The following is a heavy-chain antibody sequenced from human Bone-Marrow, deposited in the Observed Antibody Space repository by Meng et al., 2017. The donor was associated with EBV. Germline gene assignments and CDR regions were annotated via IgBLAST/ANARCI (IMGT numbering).Heavy chain of an antibody. V-gene: IGHV1-8*01. CDR3: ARNLYGDGMRDY. Sequence: QGQLVASGAGVKKPGASVKVSCKGSGHTFSSFDINWVRQATGQGLEWMGWMSPDSGKTGYAEKFQGRVTLTRDTSINTAYLELSSLTSEDTAVYYCARNLYGDGMRDYWGQGTLVTVSS. J-gene: IGHJ4*02. CDR2: MSPDSGKT. CDR1: GHTFSSFD. D-gene: IGHD2-21*02.